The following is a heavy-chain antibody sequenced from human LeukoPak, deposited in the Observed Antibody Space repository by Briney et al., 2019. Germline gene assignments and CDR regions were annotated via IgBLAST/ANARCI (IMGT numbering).Heavy chain of an antibody. CDR3: ARHLGYYDILTGYRGGNWFHP. V-gene: IGHV4-61*01. CDR1: GGSVSSGSYY. D-gene: IGHD3-9*01. CDR2: IYYSGST. Sequence: PSGTLSLTCTVSGGSVSSGSYYWSWIRQPPGKGLEWIGYIYYSGSTNYNPSLKSRVTISVDTSKNQFSLKLSSVTAADTAVYYCARHLGYYDILTGYRGGNWFHPWGQGTLVTVSS. J-gene: IGHJ5*02.